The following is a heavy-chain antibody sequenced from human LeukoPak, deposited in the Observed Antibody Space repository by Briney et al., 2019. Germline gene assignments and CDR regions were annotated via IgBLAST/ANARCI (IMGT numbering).Heavy chain of an antibody. D-gene: IGHD3-22*01. J-gene: IGHJ4*02. CDR3: AKAGDDRIGYFDY. CDR1: GFTFSAYA. CDR2: ISGSGGST. Sequence: GGSLRLSCAASGFTFSAYALNWVRQTPGKGLEWVSAISGSGGSTYYADSVKGRFTISRDNSKNTLYLQMNSLRAEDTAVYYCAKAGDDRIGYFDYWGQGTLVTVSS. V-gene: IGHV3-23*01.